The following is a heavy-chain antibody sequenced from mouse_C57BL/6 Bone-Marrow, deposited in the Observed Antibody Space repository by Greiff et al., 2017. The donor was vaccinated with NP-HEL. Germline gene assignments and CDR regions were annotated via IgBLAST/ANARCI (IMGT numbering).Heavy chain of an antibody. V-gene: IGHV1-81*01. CDR3: ASPQVRRGFAY. J-gene: IGHJ3*01. D-gene: IGHD2-14*01. CDR2: IYPRSGNT. CDR1: GYTFTSYG. Sequence: QVQLKESGAELARPGASVKLSCKASGYTFTSYGISWVKQRTGQGLEWIGEIYPRSGNTYYNEKFKGKATLTADKSSSTAYMELRSLTSEDSAVYFCASPQVRRGFAYWGQGTLVTVSA.